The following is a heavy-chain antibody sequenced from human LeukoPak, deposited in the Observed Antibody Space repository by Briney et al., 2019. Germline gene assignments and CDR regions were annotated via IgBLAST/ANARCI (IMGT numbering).Heavy chain of an antibody. D-gene: IGHD3-10*01. CDR1: GGSISSYY. CDR3: ARGPREKLWTRMFDY. CDR2: IYYRGNT. J-gene: IGHJ4*02. Sequence: TSETLSLTCTVSGGSISSYYWSWIRQSPGKGLEWIGYIYYRGNTNYNPSLKSRVTISVDTSKNQFSLKLSSVTAADTAVYYCARGPREKLWTRMFDYWGQGTLVTVSS. V-gene: IGHV4-59*01.